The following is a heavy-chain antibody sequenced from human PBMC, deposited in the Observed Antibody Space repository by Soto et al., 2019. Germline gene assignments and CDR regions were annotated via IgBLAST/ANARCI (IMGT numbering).Heavy chain of an antibody. CDR1: GFTFSSYW. Sequence: LRLSCAASGFTFSSYWMHWVRQAPGKGLVWVSRIKRDGSSTSYADSVKGRFTISRDNAKNTLYLQMNSLRAEDTAVYYCARIDSSGWYEGDYWGQGTLVTVSS. D-gene: IGHD6-19*01. V-gene: IGHV3-74*01. CDR3: ARIDSSGWYEGDY. CDR2: IKRDGSST. J-gene: IGHJ4*02.